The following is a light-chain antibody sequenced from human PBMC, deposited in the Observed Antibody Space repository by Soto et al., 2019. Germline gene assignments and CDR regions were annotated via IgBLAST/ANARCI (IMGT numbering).Light chain of an antibody. CDR3: SSYTSSGTHWV. J-gene: IGLJ3*02. Sequence: QSVLTQPASVSGSPGQSITISCTGSSSDIGTYNYLSWYQQHPGKAPKLMIYEVSDRPSGISNRFSGSKSGNTASLPISGLQAEDEADYYCSSYTSSGTHWVFGGGTKVTVL. V-gene: IGLV2-14*01. CDR1: SSDIGTYNY. CDR2: EVS.